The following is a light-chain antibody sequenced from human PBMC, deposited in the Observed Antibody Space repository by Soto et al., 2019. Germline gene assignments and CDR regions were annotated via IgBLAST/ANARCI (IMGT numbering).Light chain of an antibody. CDR2: DAS. Sequence: DIQMTQSPSTLSSSVGDRVTITCRASQSISSWLAWYKQKPGKAPKVLIYDASSLESGVPSRFSGSGSGTEFTLTISRLQPEDFAVYYCQQYGSSPQTFGPGTKVDIK. V-gene: IGKV1-5*01. CDR1: QSISSW. J-gene: IGKJ3*01. CDR3: QQYGSSPQT.